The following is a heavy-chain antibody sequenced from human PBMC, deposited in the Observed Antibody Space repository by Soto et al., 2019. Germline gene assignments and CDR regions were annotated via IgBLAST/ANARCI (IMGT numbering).Heavy chain of an antibody. CDR2: IYYSGST. CDR3: ARSKVAGYYDATAYFDY. CDR1: GGSISSGGYY. Sequence: KPSETLSLTCTVSGGSISSGGYYWSWIRQHPGKGLEWIGYIYYSGSTYYNPSLKSRVTISVDTSKNQFSLKLSSVTAADTAVYYCARSKVAGYYDATAYFDYWGQGTLVTVSS. V-gene: IGHV4-31*03. D-gene: IGHD3-3*01. J-gene: IGHJ4*02.